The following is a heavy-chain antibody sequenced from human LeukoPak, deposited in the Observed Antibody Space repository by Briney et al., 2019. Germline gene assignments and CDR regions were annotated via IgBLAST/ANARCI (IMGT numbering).Heavy chain of an antibody. CDR3: ARDDYTSGTYYFDY. V-gene: IGHV4-4*07. Sequence: PSETLSLTCTVSGGSISRYYWNWIRQPAGKGLEWIGRIYTSGSTNYNPSLKSRITMSVDTSRNQFSLKLSSVTAADTAVYYCARDDYTSGTYYFDYWGQGTLVTVSS. D-gene: IGHD3-10*01. J-gene: IGHJ4*02. CDR2: IYTSGST. CDR1: GGSISRYY.